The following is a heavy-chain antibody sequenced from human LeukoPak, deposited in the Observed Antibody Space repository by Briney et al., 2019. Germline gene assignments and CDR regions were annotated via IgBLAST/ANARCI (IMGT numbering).Heavy chain of an antibody. D-gene: IGHD4-23*01. V-gene: IGHV3-20*04. J-gene: IGHJ4*02. CDR1: GFTFDDYG. Sequence: GGSLRLSCTASGFTFDDYGMTWVRQPPGKGLEWVSGIIRSGGSTGYADSVNGRFTISRDNAKNSLYLQMNSLRAEDTALYYCVRGHNGGPFDHWGQGIPVTVSS. CDR2: IIRSGGST. CDR3: VRGHNGGPFDH.